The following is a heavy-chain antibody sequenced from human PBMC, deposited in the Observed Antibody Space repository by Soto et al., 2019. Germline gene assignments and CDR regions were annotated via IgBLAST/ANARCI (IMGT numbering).Heavy chain of an antibody. Sequence: SVKVSCKASGGTFSSYAISWVRQAPGQGLEWMGGIIPIFGTANYAQKFQGRVTITADKCTSTAYMELSSLRSEDTAVYYCARGGAAAGPRYYYYYGMDVWAKGPRSPSP. CDR2: IIPIFGTA. V-gene: IGHV1-69*06. D-gene: IGHD6-13*01. J-gene: IGHJ6*02. CDR1: GGTFSSYA. CDR3: ARGGAAAGPRYYYYYGMDV.